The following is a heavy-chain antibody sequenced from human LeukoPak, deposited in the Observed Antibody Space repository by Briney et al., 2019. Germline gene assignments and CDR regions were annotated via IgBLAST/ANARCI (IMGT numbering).Heavy chain of an antibody. CDR2: IYYSGNT. Sequence: SDTLSLTCSVSGGSISSSSNYWGWIRQPPGKGLEWIGTIYYSGNTYYNPSLKSRVTISVDTSKNQFSLKLSSVTAADTAVYYCARRYGLLRYFDYWGEGTLVTVSS. CDR1: GGSISSSSNY. D-gene: IGHD1-14*01. J-gene: IGHJ4*02. CDR3: ARRYGLLRYFDY. V-gene: IGHV4-39*01.